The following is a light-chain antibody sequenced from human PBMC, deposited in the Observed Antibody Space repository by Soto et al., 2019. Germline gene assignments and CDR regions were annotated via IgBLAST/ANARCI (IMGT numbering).Light chain of an antibody. CDR3: SSQTGSATVL. J-gene: IGLJ2*01. V-gene: IGLV2-14*01. Sequence: QSVLTQPASVSGSPGQSITISCTGTSSDVGAYNFVSWYQQFPGKAPKLMIYEVSNRPSGVSDRFFGSKSGNTASLIISGLRAEDEADYYCSSQTGSATVLFGGGTKVTVL. CDR1: SSDVGAYNF. CDR2: EVS.